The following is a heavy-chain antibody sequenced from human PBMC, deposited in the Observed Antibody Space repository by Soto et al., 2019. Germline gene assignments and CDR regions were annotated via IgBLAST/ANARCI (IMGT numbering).Heavy chain of an antibody. J-gene: IGHJ4*02. CDR3: ARDHGSYYYDSSGYYCFDY. D-gene: IGHD3-22*01. V-gene: IGHV6-1*01. CDR2: TYYRSKWYN. CDR1: GDSVSSNSAA. Sequence: QSQTLSLTCAISGDSVSSNSAAWNWIRQSPSRGLEWLGRTYYRSKWYNDYAVSVKSRITINPDTSKNQFSLQLNSVTPEDTAVYYCARDHGSYYYDSSGYYCFDYWGQGTLVTVSS.